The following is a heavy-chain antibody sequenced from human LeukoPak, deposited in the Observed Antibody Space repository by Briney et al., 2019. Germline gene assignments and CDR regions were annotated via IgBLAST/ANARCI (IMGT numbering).Heavy chain of an antibody. CDR1: GFTFSSYW. CDR3: ASFLSARTIDY. V-gene: IGHV3-7*01. J-gene: IGHJ4*02. CDR2: IKQDGSEK. D-gene: IGHD6-25*01. Sequence: GGSLRLSCAASGFTFSSYWMSWVRQAPGKGLEWVANIKQDGSEKYYVDSVKGRFTISRDNAKNSLYLQMNSLRVEDTAVYYCASFLSARTIDYWGQGTLVTVSS.